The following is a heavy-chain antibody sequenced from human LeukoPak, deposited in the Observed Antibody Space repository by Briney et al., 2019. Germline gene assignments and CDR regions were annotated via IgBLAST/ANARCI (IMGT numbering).Heavy chain of an antibody. Sequence: EWIVRIYTSGSTNYNPSLKSRVTMSVDTSKNQFSLKLSSVTAADTAVYYCARGGYGGKFDYWGQGTLVTVSS. D-gene: IGHD4-23*01. V-gene: IGHV4-4*07. CDR3: ARGGYGGKFDY. J-gene: IGHJ4*02. CDR2: IYTSGST.